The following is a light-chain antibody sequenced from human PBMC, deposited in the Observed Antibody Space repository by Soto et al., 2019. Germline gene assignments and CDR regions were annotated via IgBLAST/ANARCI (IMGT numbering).Light chain of an antibody. CDR1: QSLLHSNGHNF. Sequence: DLVMTQSPLSLAVTPGEAASISCRSSQSLLHSNGHNFLDWYVQKPGQSPQVLIYLGSNRASGVPDRFSSSGSGTDFTLKISRVEAEDVGVYYCMQTLQTWTFGQGTKVEIK. CDR2: LGS. J-gene: IGKJ1*01. CDR3: MQTLQTWT. V-gene: IGKV2-28*01.